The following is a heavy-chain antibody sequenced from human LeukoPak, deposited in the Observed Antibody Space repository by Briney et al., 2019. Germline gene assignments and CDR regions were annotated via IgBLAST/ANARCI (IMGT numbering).Heavy chain of an antibody. CDR2: IKADGGSK. V-gene: IGHV3-74*01. D-gene: IGHD3-10*01. CDR1: GFTFSSYW. CDR3: ARLYASGSSDY. J-gene: IGHJ4*02. Sequence: GGSLRLSCAASGFTFSSYWMHWVRQAPGKGLVWVSDIKADGGSKSYAASVKGRFTISRDNPNNQLHLHMNSLRAEDTAVYYCARLYASGSSDYWGQGTLVTVSS.